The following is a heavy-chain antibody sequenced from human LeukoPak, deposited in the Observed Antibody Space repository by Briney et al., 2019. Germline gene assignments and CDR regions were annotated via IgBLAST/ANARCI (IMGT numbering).Heavy chain of an antibody. CDR3: LRDLNWSLDQ. CDR2: IKSDGITI. V-gene: IGHV3-74*01. J-gene: IGHJ4*02. Sequence: GGSLRLSCVASGFTFSNYMMHWVCQAPGKGLVWVSRIKSDGITITYADSVKGRSTISRDNAKNTLYLQMNSLRAEDTAVYYCLRDLNWSLDQWGQGTLVTVSS. D-gene: IGHD1-20*01. CDR1: GFTFSNYM.